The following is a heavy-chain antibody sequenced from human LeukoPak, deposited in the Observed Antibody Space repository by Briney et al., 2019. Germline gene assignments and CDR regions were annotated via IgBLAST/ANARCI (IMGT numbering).Heavy chain of an antibody. CDR1: GFTFSSYS. Sequence: PGGSLRLSCAASGFTFSSYSMNWVRQAPGKGLQWVSSISSSRSYIYYPDSVKGRFTISGDNAKNSLYLQMNSLRGEDTAVYYCARGDGATPPDAFDIWGQGTMVTVSS. J-gene: IGHJ3*02. V-gene: IGHV3-21*01. CDR3: ARGDGATPPDAFDI. CDR2: ISSSRSYI. D-gene: IGHD3-10*01.